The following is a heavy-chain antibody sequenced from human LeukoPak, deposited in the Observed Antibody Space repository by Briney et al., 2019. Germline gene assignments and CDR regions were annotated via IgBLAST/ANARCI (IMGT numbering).Heavy chain of an antibody. J-gene: IGHJ4*02. Sequence: GGSLRLSCAASGFTFSDYYMSWIRQAPGKGLEWVSYISSSGSTIYYADSVKGRFTISRDNAKNSLYLQMNSLRAEDTAVYYCARDWGYCSSTSCHLDYWGQGTLVTVSS. D-gene: IGHD2-2*01. CDR2: ISSSGSTI. V-gene: IGHV3-11*01. CDR1: GFTFSDYY. CDR3: ARDWGYCSSTSCHLDY.